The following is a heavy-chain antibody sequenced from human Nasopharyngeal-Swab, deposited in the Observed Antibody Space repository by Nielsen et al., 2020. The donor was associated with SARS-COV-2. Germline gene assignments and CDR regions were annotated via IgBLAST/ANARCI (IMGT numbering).Heavy chain of an antibody. CDR1: GGSISSGGYS. D-gene: IGHD3-10*01. Sequence: LRLSCAVSGGSISSGGYSWSWIRQPPGKGLEWIGYIYHSGSTYYNPSLKSRVTISVDRSKNQFSLKLSSVTAADTAVYYCATMVRGASLDYWGQGTLVTVSS. J-gene: IGHJ4*02. CDR3: ATMVRGASLDY. V-gene: IGHV4-30-2*02. CDR2: IYHSGST.